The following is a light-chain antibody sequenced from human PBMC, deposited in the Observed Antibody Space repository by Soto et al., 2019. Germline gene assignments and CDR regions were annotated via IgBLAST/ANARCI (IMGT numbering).Light chain of an antibody. CDR1: QSVRSS. CDR2: SAS. CDR3: QQYSSLPRT. Sequence: EVVLTQSPATLPLSPGDSATLSCRASQSVRSSLAWYHQRPGQAPRVLIHSASSRATGIPDRFTGSGSGTDFTLTITRLEPEDFGVYYCQQYSSLPRTFGQGTKVDIK. V-gene: IGKV3-20*01. J-gene: IGKJ1*01.